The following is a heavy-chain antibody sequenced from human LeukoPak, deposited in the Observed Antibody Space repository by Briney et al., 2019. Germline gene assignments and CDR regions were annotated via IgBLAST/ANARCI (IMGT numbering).Heavy chain of an antibody. CDR1: GGSIRSNSYY. D-gene: IGHD3-10*01. Sequence: SETLSLTCTISGGSIRSNSYYWGWIRQPPGKGLEWIGSIYYSGSTYYSPSLKSRVTTSVDSSKNQFSLKLSSVTAADTAVYHCARQEGVSYFSSGSYFDSWGQGALVTVSS. V-gene: IGHV4-39*01. CDR2: IYYSGST. J-gene: IGHJ4*02. CDR3: ARQEGVSYFSSGSYFDS.